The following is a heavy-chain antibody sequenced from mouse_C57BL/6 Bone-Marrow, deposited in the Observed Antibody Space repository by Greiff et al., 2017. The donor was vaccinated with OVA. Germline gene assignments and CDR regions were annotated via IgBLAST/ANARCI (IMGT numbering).Heavy chain of an antibody. CDR1: GYSFTGYY. CDR3: ARLRRGPYYAMDY. Sequence: LVESGPELVKPGASVKISCKASGYSFTGYYMNWVKQSPEKSLEWIGEINPSTGGTTYNQKFKAKATLTVDKSSSTAYMQLKSLTSEDSAVYYCARLRRGPYYAMDYWGQGTSVTVSS. CDR2: INPSTGGT. V-gene: IGHV1-42*01. J-gene: IGHJ4*01. D-gene: IGHD2-12*01.